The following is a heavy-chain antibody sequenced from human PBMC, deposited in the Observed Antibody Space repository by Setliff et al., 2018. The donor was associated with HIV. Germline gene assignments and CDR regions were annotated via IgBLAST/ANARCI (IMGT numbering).Heavy chain of an antibody. CDR3: ARTDWARTSYYYYYGMDV. D-gene: IGHD3-9*01. Sequence: SETLSLTCAVSGGSISSDYYWSWIRQPPGKGLEWIGEINHSGSTNYNPSLKRRVTISVDTPKNQFSLKLSSVTAADTAVYYCARTDWARTSYYYYYGMDVWGQGTTVTVSS. V-gene: IGHV4-34*01. J-gene: IGHJ6*02. CDR2: INHSGST. CDR1: GGSISSDYY.